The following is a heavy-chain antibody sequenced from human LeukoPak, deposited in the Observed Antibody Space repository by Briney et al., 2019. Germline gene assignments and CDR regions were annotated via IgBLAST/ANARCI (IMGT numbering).Heavy chain of an antibody. V-gene: IGHV3-23*01. Sequence: GGSLRLSCAASGFTFSSYAMNWVRQAPGKGLEWVSGISGSGGSIYYADSVKGRFTISRDNSKNTLYLQMNSLRAEDTAVYYCAKEWRGTTVAHAFDIWGQRTMVTVSS. CDR1: GFTFSSYA. J-gene: IGHJ3*02. D-gene: IGHD1-7*01. CDR2: ISGSGGSI. CDR3: AKEWRGTTVAHAFDI.